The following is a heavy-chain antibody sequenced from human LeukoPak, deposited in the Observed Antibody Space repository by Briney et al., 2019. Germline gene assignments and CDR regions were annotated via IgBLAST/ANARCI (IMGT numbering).Heavy chain of an antibody. CDR2: INPNNGGT. CDR1: AHIFTAYY. V-gene: IGHV1-2*02. Sequence: ASVKVSCTASAHIFTAYYLHWVRQAPGLGLEWMGWINPNNGGTMYAQKFQGRLTMTLDTSISTPYMELSSLTSDDTAVYYCARDDRATIDYWGQGTLVTVSS. J-gene: IGHJ4*02. CDR3: ARDDRATIDY. D-gene: IGHD4/OR15-4a*01.